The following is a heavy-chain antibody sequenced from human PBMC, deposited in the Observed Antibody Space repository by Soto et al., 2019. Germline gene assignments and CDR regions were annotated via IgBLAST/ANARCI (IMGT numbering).Heavy chain of an antibody. J-gene: IGHJ6*03. CDR1: GFTFSSYA. CDR3: AKVEEGHTNYYYYYSMDV. V-gene: IGHV3-23*01. Sequence: EVQLLESGGGLVQPGGSLRLSCAASGFTFSSYAMSWVRQAPGKGLEWVSAISGSGGSTYYADSVKGRFTISRDNSKNTLYLQMNSLRAEDTAVYYCAKVEEGHTNYYYYYSMDVWGKGTTVTVSS. CDR2: ISGSGGST.